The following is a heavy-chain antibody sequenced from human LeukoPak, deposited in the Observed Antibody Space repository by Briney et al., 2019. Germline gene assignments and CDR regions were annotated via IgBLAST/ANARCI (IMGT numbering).Heavy chain of an antibody. CDR3: AKGLGYSYLNWFDP. CDR1: GFTFDDYA. D-gene: IGHD5-18*01. CDR2: ISWNSGSI. J-gene: IGHJ5*02. Sequence: GRSLRLSCAASGFTFDDYAMHRVRQAPGKGLEWVSGISWNSGSIGYADSVKGRFTISRDNAKNSLYLQMNSLRAEDTALYYCAKGLGYSYLNWFDPWGQGTLVTVSS. V-gene: IGHV3-9*01.